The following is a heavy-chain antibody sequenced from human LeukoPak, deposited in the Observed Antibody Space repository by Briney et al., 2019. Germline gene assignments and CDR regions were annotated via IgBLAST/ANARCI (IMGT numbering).Heavy chain of an antibody. Sequence: PGGSLRLSCAASGFTFSSYAMHWVRQAPGKGLEWVAVISYDGSNKYYADSVKGRFAISRDNSKNTLYLQMNSLRAEDTAVYYCARALYSSSWYRFGHAFDIWGQGTMVTVSS. CDR1: GFTFSSYA. J-gene: IGHJ3*02. D-gene: IGHD6-13*01. V-gene: IGHV3-30*09. CDR3: ARALYSSSWYRFGHAFDI. CDR2: ISYDGSNK.